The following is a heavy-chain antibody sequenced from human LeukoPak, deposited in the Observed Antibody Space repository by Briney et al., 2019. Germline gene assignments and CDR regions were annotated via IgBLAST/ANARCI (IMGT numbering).Heavy chain of an antibody. Sequence: PGGSLRLSCAASGFTFSSYAMTWVRQAPGKGLEWVSVISGSGGSIYYADFVKGRFTISRDNSENTLYLQMNSLRAEDTAVYYCARDRGTVTTPGYFDYWGQGTLVTVSS. J-gene: IGHJ4*02. CDR3: ARDRGTVTTPGYFDY. D-gene: IGHD4-17*01. CDR2: ISGSGGSI. V-gene: IGHV3-23*01. CDR1: GFTFSSYA.